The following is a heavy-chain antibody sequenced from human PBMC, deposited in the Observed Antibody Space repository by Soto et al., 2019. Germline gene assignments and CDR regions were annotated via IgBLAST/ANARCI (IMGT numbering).Heavy chain of an antibody. CDR1: GFSLSTSGVG. V-gene: IGHV2-5*02. D-gene: IGHD3-9*01. Sequence: SGPTLVKPTQTLTLTCTFSGFSLSTSGVGVGWIRQPPGKALEWLALIYWDDDKRYSPSLKSRLTITKDTSKNQVVLTMTNMDPVDTATYYCAHSLTGYYKEPIYYFDYWGQGTLVTVSS. J-gene: IGHJ4*02. CDR3: AHSLTGYYKEPIYYFDY. CDR2: IYWDDDK.